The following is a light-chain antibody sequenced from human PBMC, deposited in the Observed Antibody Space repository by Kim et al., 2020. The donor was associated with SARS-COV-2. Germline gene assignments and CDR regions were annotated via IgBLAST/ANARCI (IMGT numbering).Light chain of an antibody. V-gene: IGKV4-1*01. Sequence: RATINCKSSQSVLSSSNNQNYLAWYQQKPGQPPKLLIYWASTRQSGVPDRFSGSGSGTDFTLAISSLQAEDVAVYYCQQYYTTPYTFGQGTKLEI. CDR2: WAS. CDR1: QSVLSSSNNQNY. J-gene: IGKJ2*01. CDR3: QQYYTTPYT.